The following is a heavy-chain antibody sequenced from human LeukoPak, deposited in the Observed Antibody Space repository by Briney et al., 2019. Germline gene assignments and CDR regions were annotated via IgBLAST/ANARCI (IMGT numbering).Heavy chain of an antibody. D-gene: IGHD3-22*01. CDR2: IYSGGST. CDR3: AKGDITMIPD. Sequence: PGGSLRLSCAASGFTFSSYEMNWVRQAPGKGLEWVSVIYSGGSTYYADSVKGRFTISRDNSKNTLYLQMNSLRAEDTAVYYCAKGDITMIPDWGQGTLVTVSS. J-gene: IGHJ4*02. CDR1: GFTFSSYE. V-gene: IGHV3-53*01.